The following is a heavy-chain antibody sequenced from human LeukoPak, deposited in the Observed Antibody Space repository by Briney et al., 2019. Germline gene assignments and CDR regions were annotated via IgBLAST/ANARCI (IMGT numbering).Heavy chain of an antibody. CDR2: IKQDGSEK. CDR3: ARRFCIVGATICYFDY. Sequence: GGSLRLSCAASGFTVSSNYVSWVRQAPGKGLEWVANIKQDGSEKYYVDSVKGRFTISRDNAKNSLYLQMNSLRAEDTAVYYCARRFCIVGATICYFDYWGQGTLVTVSS. CDR1: GFTVSSNY. J-gene: IGHJ4*02. V-gene: IGHV3-7*01. D-gene: IGHD1-26*01.